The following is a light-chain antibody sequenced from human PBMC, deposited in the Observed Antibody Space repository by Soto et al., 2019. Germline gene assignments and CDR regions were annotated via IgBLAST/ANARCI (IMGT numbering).Light chain of an antibody. CDR1: SGHSSYA. Sequence: QTVVTQSPSASASLGASVKLTCTLSSGHSSYAVAWHQQQPEKGPRYLMTLNSDGSHSKGDGIPDRFSGSSSGAERYLTLSSLQSEDEADYYCQTWATGIQVFGGGTKVTVL. J-gene: IGLJ3*02. CDR3: QTWATGIQV. CDR2: LNSDGSH. V-gene: IGLV4-69*02.